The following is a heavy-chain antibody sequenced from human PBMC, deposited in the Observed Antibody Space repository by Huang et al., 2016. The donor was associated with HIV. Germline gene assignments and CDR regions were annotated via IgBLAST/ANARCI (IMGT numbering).Heavy chain of an antibody. CDR1: GFSISSYW. V-gene: IGHV3-74*01. J-gene: IGHJ4*02. CDR2: INSDGRST. Sequence: EVQLVESGGGLVQPGGSLRLSCAASGFSISSYWMHWVRQAPGKGVVWVSRINSDGRSTSDADSVKGRFTISRDNAKNTLYLQMNSLRAEDTAVYYCARDPRIQSWLNFFDYWGQGTLVSVSS. CDR3: ARDPRIQSWLNFFDY. D-gene: IGHD3-22*01.